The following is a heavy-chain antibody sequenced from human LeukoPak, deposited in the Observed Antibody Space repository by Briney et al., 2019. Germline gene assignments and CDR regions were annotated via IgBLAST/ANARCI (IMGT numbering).Heavy chain of an antibody. CDR3: ARRDLGPKLELGNWFDP. Sequence: ASVKVSCKASGYTFTSYGISWVRQAPGQGLEWMEWISAYNGNTNYAQKLQGRVTMTTDTSTSTAYMELRSLRSDDTAVYYCARRDLGPKLELGNWFDPWGQGTLVTVSS. V-gene: IGHV1-18*01. D-gene: IGHD1-7*01. J-gene: IGHJ5*02. CDR1: GYTFTSYG. CDR2: ISAYNGNT.